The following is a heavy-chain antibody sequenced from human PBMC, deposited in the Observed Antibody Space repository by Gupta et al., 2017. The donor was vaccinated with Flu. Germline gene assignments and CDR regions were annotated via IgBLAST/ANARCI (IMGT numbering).Heavy chain of an antibody. V-gene: IGHV3-74*01. CDR1: GLSFSHYW. Sequence: EVQLVESGGGLVQPGGSLRLSCAASGLSFSHYWRHWVRQAPGEGLAWVCGINPDGSITNDADAVNARFTISRDKANNRMYLQTNRLRAEDTAVEDCARAFWQGGGKYFDYGGQGNLVTVSS. D-gene: IGHD3-16*01. CDR3: ARAFWQGGGKYFDY. CDR2: INPDGSIT. J-gene: IGHJ4*01.